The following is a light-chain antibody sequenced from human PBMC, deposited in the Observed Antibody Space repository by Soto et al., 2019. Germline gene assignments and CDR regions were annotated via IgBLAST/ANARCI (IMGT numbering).Light chain of an antibody. Sequence: QSALTQPASVSGSPGQSITISCTGTSSDVGGYNYVSWYQQHPGKAPELMIYAVSNRPSGVSNRFSGSKSGNTASLTISGLQAEDEADYYCSSYTSSSTWVFGGGTKVTVL. J-gene: IGLJ3*02. CDR2: AVS. CDR1: SSDVGGYNY. V-gene: IGLV2-14*01. CDR3: SSYTSSSTWV.